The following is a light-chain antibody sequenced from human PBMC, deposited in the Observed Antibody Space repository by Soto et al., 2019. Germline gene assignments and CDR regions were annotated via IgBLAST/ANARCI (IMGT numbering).Light chain of an antibody. CDR1: QGLSSN. CDR3: QQYDSWPLT. CDR2: GAS. J-gene: IGKJ4*01. V-gene: IGKV3-15*01. Sequence: EIVMTQSPATLSVSPGERATLSCRASQGLSSNLAWYQQKPGQAPRLLIYGASTRATGIPARFSGSESGTEFTLTISSLQSEEFAVYYCQQYDSWPLTFGGGTKVEIK.